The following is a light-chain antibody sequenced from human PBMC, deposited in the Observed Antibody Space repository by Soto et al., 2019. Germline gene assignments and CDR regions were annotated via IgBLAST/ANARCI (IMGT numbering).Light chain of an antibody. CDR3: QVWDSSSDHPGVV. J-gene: IGLJ2*01. CDR2: YDS. CDR1: NIGSKS. Sequence: SFELTQPPSVSVAPGKTARITCGGNNIGSKSVHWYQQKPGQAPVLVIYYDSDRPSGIPERFSGSNSGNTATLTIRRVEAGDEGDYYCQVWDSSSDHPGVVFGGGTKLTVL. V-gene: IGLV3-21*04.